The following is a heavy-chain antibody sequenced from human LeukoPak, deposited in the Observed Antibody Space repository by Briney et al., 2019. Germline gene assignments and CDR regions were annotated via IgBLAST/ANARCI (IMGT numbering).Heavy chain of an antibody. V-gene: IGHV4-59*08. CDR2: IHYSGST. Sequence: RTSETLSLTCTVSGGSISSYYWNWIRQPPGKGLEWIGYIHYSGSTKYNPSLKSRVTISVDTSKNHSSLKLTSVTAADTAVYYCARMYTSSSYFDSWGQGTLVTVSS. D-gene: IGHD6-6*01. CDR1: GGSISSYY. CDR3: ARMYTSSSYFDS. J-gene: IGHJ4*02.